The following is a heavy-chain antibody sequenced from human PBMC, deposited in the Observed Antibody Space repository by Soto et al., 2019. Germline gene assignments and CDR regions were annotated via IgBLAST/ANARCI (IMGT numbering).Heavy chain of an antibody. V-gene: IGHV3-74*01. J-gene: IGHJ6*02. D-gene: IGHD3-16*01. CDR2: IKGDGSST. CDR3: ARGGKNIYAVDV. CDR1: GFTFTTYW. Sequence: EVQLVESGGGLVQPGGSLTLSCASSGFTFTTYWMHWVRQAPGKGPVWVSRIKGDGSSTSQAVSMEGRFTISRDNAKDTVYLQMNSLRVEDTAVYYCARGGKNIYAVDVWGQGTTVIVSS.